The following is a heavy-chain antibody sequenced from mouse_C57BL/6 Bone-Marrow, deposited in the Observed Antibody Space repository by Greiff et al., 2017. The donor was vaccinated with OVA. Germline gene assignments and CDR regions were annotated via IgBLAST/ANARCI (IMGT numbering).Heavy chain of an antibody. D-gene: IGHD4-1*02. CDR1: GFTFSDYG. CDR3: ARPSTGPGFAY. CDR2: ISSGSSTI. V-gene: IGHV5-17*01. Sequence: EVKLMESGGGLVKPGGSLKLSCAASGFTFSDYGMHWVRQAPEKGLEWVAYISSGSSTIYYADTVKGRFTISRDNAKNTLFLQMTSLRSEDTAMYYCARPSTGPGFAYWGQGTLVTVSA. J-gene: IGHJ3*01.